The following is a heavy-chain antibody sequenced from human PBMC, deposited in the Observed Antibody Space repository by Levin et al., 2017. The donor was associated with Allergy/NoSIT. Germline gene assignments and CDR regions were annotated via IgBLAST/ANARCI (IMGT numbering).Heavy chain of an antibody. J-gene: IGHJ4*02. CDR2: ISSSGSTI. Sequence: GGSLRLSCAASGFTFSDYYMSWIRQAPGKGLEWLSYISSSGSTIYYADSVKGRFTISRDNAKNSLYLQMNSLRAEDTAVYYCARDLIVCSSSEVYAYWGQGTLVTVSS. V-gene: IGHV3-11*01. D-gene: IGHD6-6*01. CDR1: GFTFSDYY. CDR3: ARDLIVCSSSEVYAY.